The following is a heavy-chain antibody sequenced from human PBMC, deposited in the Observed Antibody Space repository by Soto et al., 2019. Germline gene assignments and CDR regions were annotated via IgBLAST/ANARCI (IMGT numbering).Heavy chain of an antibody. CDR2: IYYSGST. Sequence: SETLSLTCTVSGVSISSYYWSWIRQPPGKGLEWIGYIYYSGSTNYNPSLKSRVTISVDTSKNQFSLKLSSVTAADTAVYYCASLYGDFDSRYYYYGMDVWGQGTTVTVSS. D-gene: IGHD4-17*01. J-gene: IGHJ6*02. CDR1: GVSISSYY. CDR3: ASLYGDFDSRYYYYGMDV. V-gene: IGHV4-59*08.